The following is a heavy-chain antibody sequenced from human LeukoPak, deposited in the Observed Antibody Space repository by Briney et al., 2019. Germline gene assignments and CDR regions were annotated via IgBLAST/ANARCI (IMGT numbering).Heavy chain of an antibody. Sequence: SETLSLTCTVSGGSISSSSYYWGWIRQPPGKGLEWIGYIYYSGSTYYNPSLKSRVTISVDTSKNQFSLKLSSVTAADTAVYYCAREAYGDYAGYWGQGTLVTVSS. J-gene: IGHJ4*02. CDR3: AREAYGDYAGY. CDR1: GGSISSSSYY. V-gene: IGHV4-30-4*08. D-gene: IGHD4-17*01. CDR2: IYYSGST.